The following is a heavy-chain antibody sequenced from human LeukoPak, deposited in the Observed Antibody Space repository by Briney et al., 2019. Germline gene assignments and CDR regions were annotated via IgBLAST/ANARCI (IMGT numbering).Heavy chain of an antibody. V-gene: IGHV3-30*18. CDR3: AKEGPRYYFHY. CDR1: GFTFSNYD. Sequence: GGSLRLSCAASGFTFSNYDMHWVRRAPGKGLEWVSLISYEGNNKYYADSVKGRFTISRDNPKNTLYLQMSSLRAEDTAVYYCAKEGPRYYFHYWGQGALVTVSS. CDR2: ISYEGNNK. J-gene: IGHJ4*02.